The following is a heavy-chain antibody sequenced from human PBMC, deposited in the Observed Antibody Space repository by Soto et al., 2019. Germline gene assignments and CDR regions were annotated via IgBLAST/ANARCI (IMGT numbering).Heavy chain of an antibody. CDR1: GFTFSSYE. Sequence: GSLRLSCAASGFTFSSYEMNWVRQAPGKGLEWVSYISSSGSTIYYSDSVKGRFTISRDNAKNSLYLQMNSLRAEDTAVYYCARALRGTFDYWGQGTLVTVSS. D-gene: IGHD3-16*01. CDR3: ARALRGTFDY. V-gene: IGHV3-48*03. J-gene: IGHJ4*02. CDR2: ISSSGSTI.